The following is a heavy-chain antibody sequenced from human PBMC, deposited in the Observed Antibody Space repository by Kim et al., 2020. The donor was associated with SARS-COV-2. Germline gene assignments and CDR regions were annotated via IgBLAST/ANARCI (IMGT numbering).Heavy chain of an antibody. V-gene: IGHV3-33*06. Sequence: GGSLRLSCAASGFTFSSYGMHWVRQAPGKGLEWVAVIWYDGSNKYYADSVKGRFTISRDNSKNTLYLQMNSLRAEDTAVYYCAKSLSRSSGGMDVWGQGTTVTVSS. J-gene: IGHJ6*02. D-gene: IGHD6-6*01. CDR2: IWYDGSNK. CDR1: GFTFSSYG. CDR3: AKSLSRSSGGMDV.